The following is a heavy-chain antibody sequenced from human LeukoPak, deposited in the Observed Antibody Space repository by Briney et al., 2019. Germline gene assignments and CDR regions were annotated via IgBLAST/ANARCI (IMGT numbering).Heavy chain of an antibody. V-gene: IGHV3-30*03. J-gene: IGHJ3*02. D-gene: IGHD2-15*01. CDR3: ARDPEDIVVVVAATDAFDI. CDR2: ISYDGRNK. CDR1: GFTFSSYG. Sequence: GGSLRLSCAASGFTFSSYGMHWVRQAPGKGLEWVAVISYDGRNKNYADSVKGRFTISRDNSKNTLYLQMNSLRAEDTAVYYCARDPEDIVVVVAATDAFDIWGQGTMVTVSS.